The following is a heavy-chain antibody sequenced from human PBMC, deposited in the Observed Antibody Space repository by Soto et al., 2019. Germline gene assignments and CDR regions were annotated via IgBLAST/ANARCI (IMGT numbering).Heavy chain of an antibody. Sequence: SVKVSCKASGGTFSSYTISWVRQAPGQGLEWMGRIIPILGIANYAQKFQGRVTITADKSTSTAYMELSSLRSEDTAVYYCASSIWFGELSLLYYFDYWGQGTLVTVSS. CDR2: IIPILGIA. D-gene: IGHD3-10*01. CDR1: GGTFSSYT. CDR3: ASSIWFGELSLLYYFDY. V-gene: IGHV1-69*02. J-gene: IGHJ4*02.